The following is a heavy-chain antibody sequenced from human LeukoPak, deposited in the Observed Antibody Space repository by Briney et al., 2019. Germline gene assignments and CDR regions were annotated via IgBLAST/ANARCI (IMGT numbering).Heavy chain of an antibody. CDR3: ARGRSWNYYY. CDR1: GGSFSGYY. V-gene: IGHV4-34*01. CDR2: INHSGST. J-gene: IGHJ4*02. D-gene: IGHD1-7*01. Sequence: TSETLSLTCAVYGGSFSGYYWSWIRQPPGKGLEWIGEINHSGSTNYNPSLKSRVTISVDTSKNQFSLKLSSVTAADAAVYYCARGRSWNYYYWGQGTLVTVSS.